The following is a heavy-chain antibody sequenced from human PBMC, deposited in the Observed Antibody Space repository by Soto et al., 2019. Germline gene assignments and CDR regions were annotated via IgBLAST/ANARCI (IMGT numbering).Heavy chain of an antibody. Sequence: GGSLRLSCTASGFTFGGYAMSWFRQAPGKGLEWVGFIRSKAYGGTTEYAASVKGRFTISRDDSKSIAYLQMNSLKTEDTAVYYCTRVTYYDFWSGYQHWGQGTLVTVSS. CDR3: TRVTYYDFWSGYQH. V-gene: IGHV3-49*03. CDR2: IRSKAYGGTT. CDR1: GFTFGGYA. D-gene: IGHD3-3*01. J-gene: IGHJ4*02.